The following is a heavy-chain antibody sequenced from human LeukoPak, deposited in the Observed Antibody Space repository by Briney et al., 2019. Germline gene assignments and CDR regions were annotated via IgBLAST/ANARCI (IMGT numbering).Heavy chain of an antibody. J-gene: IGHJ4*02. CDR3: VKVRTGTYTLDY. V-gene: IGHV3-30-3*01. CDR1: GFTFSNYA. D-gene: IGHD3-10*01. CDR2: ISDDGSRQ. Sequence: PGGSLRLSCAATGFTFSNYAIHWGRQAPGKGLEWVAFISDDGSRQHYADSVKGRFTISRDNSKNTLNLQMNSLRAEDTAVYYCVKVRTGTYTLDYWGQGTLVTVSS.